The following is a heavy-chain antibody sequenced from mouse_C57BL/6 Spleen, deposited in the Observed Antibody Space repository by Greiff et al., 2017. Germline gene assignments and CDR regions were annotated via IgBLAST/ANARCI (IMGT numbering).Heavy chain of an antibody. D-gene: IGHD1-1*01. V-gene: IGHV1-15*01. CDR2: IDPETGGT. CDR3: TRRIITTVVATNFDV. J-gene: IGHJ1*03. Sequence: QVQLKQSGAELVRPGASVTLSCKASGYTFTDYEMHWVKQTPVHGLEWIGAIDPETGGTAYNQKFKGKAILTADKSSSTAYMELRSLTSEDSAVYYCTRRIITTVVATNFDVWGTGTTVTVSS. CDR1: GYTFTDYE.